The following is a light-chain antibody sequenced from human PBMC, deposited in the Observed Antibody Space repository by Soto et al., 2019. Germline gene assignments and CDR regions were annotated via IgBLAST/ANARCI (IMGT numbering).Light chain of an antibody. CDR1: SSDIGAYNF. Sequence: QSALTQSASVSGSPGQSITISCTGTSSDIGAYNFVSWYQQHPGKAPKLMLYDVNIRPSGVSNRFSGSKSGNTASLTISGLQAEDEADYYCTLWTTSTTMIFGGGTKVTVL. CDR2: DVN. CDR3: TLWTTSTTMI. V-gene: IGLV2-14*03. J-gene: IGLJ2*01.